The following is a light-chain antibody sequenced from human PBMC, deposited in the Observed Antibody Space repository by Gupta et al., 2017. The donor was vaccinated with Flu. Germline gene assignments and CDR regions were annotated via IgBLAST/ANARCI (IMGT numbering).Light chain of an antibody. CDR2: EGS. CDR3: QVWDRSSDHVV. Sequence: SYVLTQPPSVSVAPGPPARITCGGNNIGSKSVHWYQQKPGQAPLLVVYEGSDRPSGIPERFSGSNSGNTATLTISRVEAGDEADYYCQVWDRSSDHVVFGGGTKVTVL. CDR1: NIGSKS. J-gene: IGLJ2*01. V-gene: IGLV3-21*02.